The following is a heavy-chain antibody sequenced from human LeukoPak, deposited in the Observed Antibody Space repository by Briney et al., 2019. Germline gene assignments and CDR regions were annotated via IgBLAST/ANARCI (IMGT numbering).Heavy chain of an antibody. CDR1: GGSISSGGYS. CDR2: IYHSGST. Sequence: PSETLSLTCAVSGGSISSGGYSWSWIRQPPGKGLEWIGYIYHSGSTYYNPSLKSRVTISVDRSKNQFSLHLNSVTPEDTAVYYCARGRNSGFDYWGQGTLVTVSS. J-gene: IGHJ4*02. D-gene: IGHD2/OR15-2a*01. V-gene: IGHV4-30-2*01. CDR3: ARGRNSGFDY.